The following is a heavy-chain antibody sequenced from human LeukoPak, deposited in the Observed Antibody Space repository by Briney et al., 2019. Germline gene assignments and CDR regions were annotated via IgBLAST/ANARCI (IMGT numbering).Heavy chain of an antibody. D-gene: IGHD2-8*02. CDR3: ATYRQVLLPFES. V-gene: IGHV3-23*01. J-gene: IGHJ4*02. CDR1: GFTFSTFA. Sequence: WGSLRLSCAASGFTFSTFAMIWVRQPPGKGLECVSSIFPSGDEIHYADSVRGRFTISRDNSKSTLSLQMNSLRAEDTAIYYCATYRQVLLPFESWGQGTLVTVSS. CDR2: IFPSGDEI.